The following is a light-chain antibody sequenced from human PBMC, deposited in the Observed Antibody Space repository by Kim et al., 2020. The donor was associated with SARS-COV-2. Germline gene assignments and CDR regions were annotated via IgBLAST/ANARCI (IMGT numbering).Light chain of an antibody. V-gene: IGLV3-1*01. Sequence: SYELTQPPSVSVSPGQTASITCSGDKLGDKYACWYQQKPGQSSVLVIYQDSKRPSGIPERFSGSNSGNTATLTISGTQAMDEADYYCQAWDSSTHYVFGAGTKVTVL. CDR3: QAWDSSTHYV. CDR2: QDS. CDR1: KLGDKY. J-gene: IGLJ1*01.